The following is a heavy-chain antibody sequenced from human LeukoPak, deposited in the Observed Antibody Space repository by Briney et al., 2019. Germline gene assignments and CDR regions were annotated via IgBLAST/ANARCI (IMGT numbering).Heavy chain of an antibody. CDR1: GGSISSSSYY. D-gene: IGHD3-9*01. Sequence: PSETLSLTCTVSGGSISSSSYYWGWIRQPPGKGLEWIGSIYYSGSTYYNPSLKSRVTISVDTSKNQFFLKLSSVTAADTAVYYCARRGSTLFVPPYNWFDPWGPGTLVTVSS. CDR3: ARRGSTLFVPPYNWFDP. CDR2: IYYSGST. J-gene: IGHJ5*02. V-gene: IGHV4-39*01.